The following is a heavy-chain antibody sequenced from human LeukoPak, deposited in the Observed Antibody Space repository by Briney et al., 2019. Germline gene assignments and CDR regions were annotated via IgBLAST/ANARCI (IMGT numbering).Heavy chain of an antibody. CDR3: ALMALNGGKGIDY. J-gene: IGHJ4*02. CDR2: TNPNSGNT. V-gene: IGHV1-8*01. D-gene: IGHD5-24*01. CDR1: GYTFTSYD. Sequence: ASVKVSCKASGYTFTSYDINWVRQATGQGLEWMGWTNPNSGNTGYAQKFQGRVTMTRNTSISTAYMELSSLRSEDTAVYYCALMALNGGKGIDYWGQGTLVTVSS.